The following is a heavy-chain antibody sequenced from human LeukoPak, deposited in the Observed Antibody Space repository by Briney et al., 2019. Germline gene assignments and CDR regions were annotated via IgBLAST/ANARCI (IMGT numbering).Heavy chain of an antibody. CDR2: ISGTGGTI. Sequence: GGSLRLSCAASGFTFGSYAMNWVRQFPGTGLEWVSGISGTGGTIYYADSVKGRFTISRDNSKNTLFLQMDTLRADDTAVYYCAKDPYYDSSGYYQRWGQGTLVTVSS. V-gene: IGHV3-23*01. CDR1: GFTFGSYA. D-gene: IGHD3-22*01. CDR3: AKDPYYDSSGYYQR. J-gene: IGHJ4*02.